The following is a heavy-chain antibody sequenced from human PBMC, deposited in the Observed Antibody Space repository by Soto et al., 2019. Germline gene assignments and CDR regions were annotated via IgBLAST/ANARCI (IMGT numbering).Heavy chain of an antibody. CDR1: GYTFTTYD. CDR2: MSPKPGNT. D-gene: IGHD7-27*01. V-gene: IGHV1-8*01. CDR3: ARGHPSWGFDL. J-gene: IGHJ4*02. Sequence: QVQLVQSGAEVKKPGASVKVSCKASGYTFTTYDINWVRQATGQGLEWIGWMSPKPGNTGYAQNIQGRVTMTRNPSISSAYMELSSLPSEDTAVYYFARGHPSWGFDLWGQGTPVPVSS.